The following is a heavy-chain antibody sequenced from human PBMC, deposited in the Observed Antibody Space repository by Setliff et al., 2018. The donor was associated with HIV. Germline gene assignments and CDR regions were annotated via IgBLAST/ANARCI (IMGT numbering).Heavy chain of an antibody. CDR2: IYASGST. J-gene: IGHJ4*02. V-gene: IGHV4-4*09. CDR3: ARLGRAIERGGYSLRFDY. Sequence: SETLSLTCNVSDDSFSTNYWSWVRQPPGKGLEWIGYIYASGSTNYNPSLKSRVTISIDTSKNQFSLRLRSVTAADTALYYCARLGRAIERGGYSLRFDYWGQGTLVPSPQ. D-gene: IGHD2-21*02. CDR1: DDSFSTNY.